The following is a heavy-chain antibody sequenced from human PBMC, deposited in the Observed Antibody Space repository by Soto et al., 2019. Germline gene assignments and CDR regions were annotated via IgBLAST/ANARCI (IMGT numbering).Heavy chain of an antibody. CDR2: IYYSGST. CDR3: ARDYGRDENTRSNYYYGMDV. D-gene: IGHD1-26*01. V-gene: IGHV4-59*01. Sequence: SETLSLTCTVSGGSISSYYWSWIRQPPGKGLEWIGYIYYSGSTNYNPSLKSRVTISVDTSKNQFSLKLSSVTAADTAVYYCARDYGRDENTRSNYYYGMDVWGQGTTVTVS. CDR1: GGSISSYY. J-gene: IGHJ6*02.